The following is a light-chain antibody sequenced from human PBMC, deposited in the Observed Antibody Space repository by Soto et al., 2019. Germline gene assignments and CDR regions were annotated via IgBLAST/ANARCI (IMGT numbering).Light chain of an antibody. J-gene: IGLJ2*01. CDR3: STYTSNSTVV. Sequence: QSALTQPASVSGSPGQSITISCTGTSSDVGGYNYVSWYQQHPGKAPKLLIYDVSNRPSGVSNRFSGSKTGNTAALTIAGLQAEDEDDYYCSTYTSNSTVVVGGGTKLNV. CDR1: SSDVGGYNY. CDR2: DVS. V-gene: IGLV2-14*01.